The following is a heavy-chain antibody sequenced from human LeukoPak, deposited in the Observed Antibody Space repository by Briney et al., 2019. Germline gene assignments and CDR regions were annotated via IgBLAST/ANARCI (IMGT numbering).Heavy chain of an antibody. CDR3: APDHGFLTLDN. D-gene: IGHD3-9*01. Sequence: GGSQRLPCAASGFTYRDSCMTWLPHAPGKALEGVGGIKSKKDGGTTEYAASVKSRFTISRDDSKNTLYLQMNSLKTEDTAVYYCAPDHGFLTLDNWGKGTLVTVSS. V-gene: IGHV3-15*01. CDR1: GFTYRDSC. CDR2: IKSKKDGGTT. J-gene: IGHJ4*02.